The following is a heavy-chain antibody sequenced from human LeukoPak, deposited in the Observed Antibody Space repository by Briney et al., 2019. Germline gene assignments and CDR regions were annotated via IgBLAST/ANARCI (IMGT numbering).Heavy chain of an antibody. J-gene: IGHJ4*02. CDR3: ATRRYDSSGFDH. CDR1: GFTFSTYA. Sequence: GGSLRLSCAAFGFTFSTYAMSWVRQALGKGLEWVSAISSSGGNTYYTDSVKGRFTISRDNSKNTLYLQMNSLRAEDTAVYYCATRRYDSSGFDHWGQGTLVTVSS. CDR2: ISSSGGNT. D-gene: IGHD3-22*01. V-gene: IGHV3-23*01.